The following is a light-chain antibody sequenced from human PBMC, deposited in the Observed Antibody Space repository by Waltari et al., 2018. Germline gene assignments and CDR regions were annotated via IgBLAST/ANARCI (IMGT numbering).Light chain of an antibody. V-gene: IGKV3-20*01. CDR1: QSVARTF. Sequence: EIVLTQSPGTLSLSPGERATLSCRASQSVARTFAWYQQKPGQARRLLIYDTSTRATGIPDRFSGSGFGTDFSLTISRLEPEDFAVYYCQKYGTLPATFGQGTKVEIK. CDR2: DTS. CDR3: QKYGTLPAT. J-gene: IGKJ1*01.